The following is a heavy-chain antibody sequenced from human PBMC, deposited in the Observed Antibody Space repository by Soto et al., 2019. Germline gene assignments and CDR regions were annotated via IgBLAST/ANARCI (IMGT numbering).Heavy chain of an antibody. CDR1: GGSISSGGYY. CDR3: ARGTYDFWSGYLSGKNWFDP. Sequence: PSETLSLTCTVSGGSISSGGYYWSWIRQHPGKGLEWIGYVHYSGSTYYNPPLKSRVTISLETSKNQFSLRLSSVTAADTAVYYCARGTYDFWSGYLSGKNWFDPWGQGILVTVSS. CDR2: VHYSGST. V-gene: IGHV4-31*03. D-gene: IGHD3-3*01. J-gene: IGHJ5*02.